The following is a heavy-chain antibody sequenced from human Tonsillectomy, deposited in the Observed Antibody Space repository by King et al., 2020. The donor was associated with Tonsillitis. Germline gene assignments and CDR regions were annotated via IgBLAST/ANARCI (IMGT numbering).Heavy chain of an antibody. Sequence: VQLQQWGAGLLKPSETLSLTCGVFGGSFSGYYWNWIRQPPGKGLEWIGEINHSGSTNYNPSLKSRVTISVDTSKNQFSLKLSSVTAADTAVYYCGRGRARYSSGWYLNYGMDVWGQGTTVTVSS. V-gene: IGHV4-34*01. CDR1: GGSFSGYY. D-gene: IGHD6-19*01. CDR2: INHSGST. J-gene: IGHJ6*02. CDR3: GRGRARYSSGWYLNYGMDV.